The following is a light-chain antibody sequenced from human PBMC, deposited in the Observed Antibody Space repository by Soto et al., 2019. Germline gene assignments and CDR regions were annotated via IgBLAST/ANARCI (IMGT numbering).Light chain of an antibody. V-gene: IGKV1-33*01. CDR3: QQYDNLPIT. Sequence: DIQMTQSPSSLSASVGDRVTITCQARQDISNYLNWYQQKPGKAPKLLIYDASNLETWVPSRFSGSGSGTDFTFTISSLQPDDIATYYCQQYDNLPITFGQGTRLEIK. CDR1: QDISNY. CDR2: DAS. J-gene: IGKJ5*01.